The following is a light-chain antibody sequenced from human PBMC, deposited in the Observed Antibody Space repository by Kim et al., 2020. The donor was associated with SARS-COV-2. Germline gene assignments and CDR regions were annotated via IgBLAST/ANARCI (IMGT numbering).Light chain of an antibody. CDR3: NPRDSSGNHWV. Sequence: LGQTVRIKYQRNSLTSYYASGYQQKPGQAPVLVIYGKNTRTSGIPDRFSGSSSGNTASLTIPGAQAEDEADYYCNPRDSSGNHWVLGVGTKLTVL. CDR2: GKN. CDR1: SLTSYY. V-gene: IGLV3-19*01. J-gene: IGLJ3*02.